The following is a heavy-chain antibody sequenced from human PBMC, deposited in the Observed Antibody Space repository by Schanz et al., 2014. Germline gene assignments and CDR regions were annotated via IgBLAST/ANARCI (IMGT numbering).Heavy chain of an antibody. CDR3: AKDPHKDYGGKPQTFDI. J-gene: IGHJ3*02. Sequence: QVQLVESGGGVVQPGRSLTLSCAASGFAFSAYSMNWVRQAPGKGLEWVAVIWYDGNNKYYADSVKGRFTISRDNSKNILYLQMNSLRAEDTALYYCAKDPHKDYGGKPQTFDIWGQGTMVTVSS. V-gene: IGHV3-33*06. CDR1: GFAFSAYS. CDR2: IWYDGNNK. D-gene: IGHD4-17*01.